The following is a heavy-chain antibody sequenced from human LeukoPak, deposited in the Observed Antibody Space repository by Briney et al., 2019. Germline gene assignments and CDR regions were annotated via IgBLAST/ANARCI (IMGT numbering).Heavy chain of an antibody. V-gene: IGHV3-23*01. Sequence: AGGSLRLSCAASGFTFSSYAMSWVRQAPGKGLEWVSAISGSGGSTYYADPVKGRFTISRDNSKNTLYLQMNSLRAEDTAVYYCAKDFLLVEATGPDAFDIWGQGTMVTVSS. CDR1: GFTFSSYA. D-gene: IGHD1-26*01. CDR3: AKDFLLVEATGPDAFDI. J-gene: IGHJ3*02. CDR2: ISGSGGST.